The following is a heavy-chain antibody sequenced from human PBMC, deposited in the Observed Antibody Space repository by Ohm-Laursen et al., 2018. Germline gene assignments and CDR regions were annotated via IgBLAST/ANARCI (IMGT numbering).Heavy chain of an antibody. CDR3: ATVDYEDYPY. CDR1: GGTFSSNA. CDR2: IIPIFGTA. Sequence: SVTVSCKASGGTFSSNAFSWVRQAPGQGLEWMGGIIPIFGTANYAQKFQGRVTITADKSTSTAYMELSSLRSDDTAVYYCATVDYEDYPYWGQGTQVTVSS. V-gene: IGHV1-69*06. D-gene: IGHD4-17*01. J-gene: IGHJ4*02.